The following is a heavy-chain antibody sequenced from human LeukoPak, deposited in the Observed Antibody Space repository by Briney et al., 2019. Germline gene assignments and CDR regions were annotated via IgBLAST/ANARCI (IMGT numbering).Heavy chain of an antibody. J-gene: IGHJ5*02. CDR1: GGSFSGYY. V-gene: IGHV4-34*01. D-gene: IGHD2-2*01. CDR3: ARGPVVVPAAMRVRWFDP. Sequence: SETLSLTCAVYGGSFSGYYWSWIRQPPGKGLEWIGEINHSGSTNYNPSLKSRGTISVDTSKNQFSLKLSSVTAADTAVYYCARGPVVVPAAMRVRWFDPWGQGTLVTVSS. CDR2: INHSGST.